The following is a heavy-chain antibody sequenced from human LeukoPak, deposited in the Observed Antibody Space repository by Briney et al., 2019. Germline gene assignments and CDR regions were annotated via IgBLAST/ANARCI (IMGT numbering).Heavy chain of an antibody. J-gene: IGHJ4*02. V-gene: IGHV3-20*04. CDR2: INWNGGST. D-gene: IGHD2-2*01. Sequence: GGSPRLSCAASEFTFSYWMSWVRQAPGKGLEWVSGINWNGGSTGYADSVKGRFTISRDNAKNSLYLQMNSLRAEDTALYYCARGDQLLKSYYFDYWGQGTLVTVSS. CDR1: EFTFSYW. CDR3: ARGDQLLKSYYFDY.